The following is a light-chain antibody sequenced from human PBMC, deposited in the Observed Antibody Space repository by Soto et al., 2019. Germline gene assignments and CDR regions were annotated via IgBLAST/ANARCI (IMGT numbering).Light chain of an antibody. CDR3: QQYNAWPRT. CDR1: HSVGSS. J-gene: IGKJ1*01. Sequence: VLTQSPATLSVSPGDRVTLSCRASHSVGSSLAWYQQKRGQPPRLLIYGASSRESGVPDRFSGSGSGTEFVLTVTSLQSDDSAVYSCQQYNAWPRTFGQGTSVEIK. V-gene: IGKV3D-15*01. CDR2: GAS.